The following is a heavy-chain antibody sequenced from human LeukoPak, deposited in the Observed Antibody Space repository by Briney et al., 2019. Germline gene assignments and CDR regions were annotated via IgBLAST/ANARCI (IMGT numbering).Heavy chain of an antibody. V-gene: IGHV1-2*02. CDR3: ARAGPQGYYGSGSYTGGPGYYFDY. J-gene: IGHJ4*02. CDR1: GYTFTGYY. D-gene: IGHD3-10*01. Sequence: GASVKVSCKASGYTFTGYYMRWVRQASGQGLEWMGWINPNSGGTNYAQKFQGRVTITADESTSTAYMELSSLRSEDTAVYYCARAGPQGYYGSGSYTGGPGYYFDYWGQGTLVTVSS. CDR2: INPNSGGT.